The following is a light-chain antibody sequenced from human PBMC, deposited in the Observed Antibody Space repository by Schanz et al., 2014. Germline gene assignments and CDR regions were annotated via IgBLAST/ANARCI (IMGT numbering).Light chain of an antibody. J-gene: IGLJ2*01. CDR1: NSDIGAYNY. CDR2: DVN. V-gene: IGLV2-14*03. Sequence: QSALTQPASVSGSPGQSIAISCTGTNSDIGAYNYVSWYQQHPDKAPKLIIYDVNNRPSGVSNRFSGSKSGNTASLTISGLQAEDEADYYCSSHAGRNSFVVFGGGTKLTVL. CDR3: SSHAGRNSFVV.